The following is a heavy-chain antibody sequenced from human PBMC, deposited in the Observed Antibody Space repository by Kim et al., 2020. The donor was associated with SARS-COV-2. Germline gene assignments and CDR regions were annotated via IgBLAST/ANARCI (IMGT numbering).Heavy chain of an antibody. V-gene: IGHV4-39*01. D-gene: IGHD6-19*01. CDR3: ARLVAGDHIDY. CDR2: IYSSENT. Sequence: SETLSLTCTVSGGSISSSSYYWGWIRQPPGKGLEWIGTIYSSENTYYNPSLKSRVTISVDTSRNQFSLKLSSVTAADTAVYYCARLVAGDHIDYWGRGSLVTVSS. J-gene: IGHJ4*02. CDR1: GGSISSSSYY.